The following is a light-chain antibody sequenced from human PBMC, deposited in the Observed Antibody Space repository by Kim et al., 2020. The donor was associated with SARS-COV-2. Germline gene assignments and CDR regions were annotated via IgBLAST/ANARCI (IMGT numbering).Light chain of an antibody. J-gene: IGLJ2*01. Sequence: QSALTQPPSASGPLGQSVTISCTGTSSDVGGYNFVSWYQQHPGKAPKVVIYEVTKRHSGVPDRFSGSKSGNTASLTVSGLQAEDEADYHCSSYAGNSLVFGGGTKVTVL. CDR3: SSYAGNSLV. CDR2: EVT. CDR1: SSDVGGYNF. V-gene: IGLV2-8*01.